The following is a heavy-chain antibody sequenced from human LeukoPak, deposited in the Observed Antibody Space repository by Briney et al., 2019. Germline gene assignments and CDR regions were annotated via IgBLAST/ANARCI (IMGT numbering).Heavy chain of an antibody. V-gene: IGHV3-21*01. J-gene: IGHJ4*02. D-gene: IGHD2-2*02. Sequence: GGSLRLSCAASGFTFSSYSMNWVRQAPGKGLEWVSSISSSSSYIYYADSVKGRFTISRDNAKNSLYLQMNSLRAEDTAVYYCARDLGIVVVPAAIDFDYWGQGTLVTVSS. CDR1: GFTFSSYS. CDR2: ISSSSSYI. CDR3: ARDLGIVVVPAAIDFDY.